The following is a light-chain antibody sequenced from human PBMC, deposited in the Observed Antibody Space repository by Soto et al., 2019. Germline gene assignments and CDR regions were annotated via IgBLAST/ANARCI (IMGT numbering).Light chain of an antibody. V-gene: IGLV2-23*03. J-gene: IGLJ1*01. CDR2: EGS. CDR1: SSDVGNYNL. Sequence: QSALTQPASVSGSPGQSITISCTGTSSDVGNYNLVSWYQQHPGKAPKLMIYEGSKRPSGVSHRFSGSKSGNTASLTISGLQAEDEADYYCCSYAGSSTFAYVFGTGTKLTVL. CDR3: CSYAGSSTFAYV.